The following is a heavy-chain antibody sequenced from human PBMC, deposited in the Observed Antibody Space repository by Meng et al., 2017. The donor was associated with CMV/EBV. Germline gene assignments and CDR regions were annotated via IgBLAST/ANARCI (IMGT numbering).Heavy chain of an antibody. CDR2: IRSKANSYAT. V-gene: IGHV3-73*01. CDR1: GFTFSGSA. Sequence: GESLKISCAASGFTFSGSAMHWVRQASGKGLEWVGRIRSKANSYATAYAASVKGRFTISRDDSKTTAYLQMNSLKTEDTAVYYCAGDVLGYCSGGSCYGLDYWGQGTLVTVSS. CDR3: AGDVLGYCSGGSCYGLDY. J-gene: IGHJ4*02. D-gene: IGHD2-15*01.